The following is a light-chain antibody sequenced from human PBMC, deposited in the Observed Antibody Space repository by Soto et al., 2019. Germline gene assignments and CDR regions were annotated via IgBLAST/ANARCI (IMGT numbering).Light chain of an antibody. CDR2: GVS. V-gene: IGLV2-23*02. CDR1: STDVGTYNL. CDR3: CSYAGSSTLYV. Sequence: QSVLTQPASVSGSPGQSITISCTGTSTDVGTYNLVSWYQQHPGEAPKFMIYGVSKRPSGVSNRFSGSKSGNTASLTISGLQAEDEADYHCCSYAGSSTLYVFGTGTKVTVL. J-gene: IGLJ1*01.